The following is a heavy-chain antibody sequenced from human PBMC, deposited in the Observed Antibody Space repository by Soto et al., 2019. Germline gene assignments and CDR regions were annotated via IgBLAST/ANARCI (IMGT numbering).Heavy chain of an antibody. CDR1: GFTLTSSA. J-gene: IGHJ6*02. Sequence: ASVKLSCKDSGFTLTSSAVQWVRQARRQLLEWIGWIVVGSGNTNYAQKFQERVTITRDMSTSTAYMELSSLRSEDTAVYYCAAGGYDILTGSGYYYGMDVWGQGTTVTAP. CDR2: IVVGSGNT. CDR3: AAGGYDILTGSGYYYGMDV. V-gene: IGHV1-58*01. D-gene: IGHD3-9*01.